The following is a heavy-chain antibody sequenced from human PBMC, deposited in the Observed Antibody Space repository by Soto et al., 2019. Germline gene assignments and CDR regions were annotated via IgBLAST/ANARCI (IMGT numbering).Heavy chain of an antibody. Sequence: APVKVSCWPSGYTFTSSGISWVRQTPEQGLEGMGWISAYTGNTNYAQKLQSTVTMTTDTSTSTAYMELRSLRSDNTAVYYCAGDRKLAGYYYYGKDD. CDR2: ISAYTGNT. J-gene: IGHJ6*01. V-gene: IGHV1-18*01. CDR3: AGDRKLAGYYYYGKDD. CDR1: GYTFTSSG. D-gene: IGHD6-13*01.